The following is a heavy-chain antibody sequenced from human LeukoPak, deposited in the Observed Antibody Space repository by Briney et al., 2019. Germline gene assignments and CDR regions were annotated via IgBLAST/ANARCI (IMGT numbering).Heavy chain of an antibody. CDR3: ASATILMVLPFEHVWAFDF. CDR2: IYYSGST. CDR1: GGSISSSSYY. Sequence: SETLSLTCTVSGGSISSSSYYWGWIRQPPGKGLEWIGSIYYSGSTYYNPSLKSRVTISVDTSKNQFSLKLSSVTAADTAVYYHASATILMVLPFEHVWAFDFWG. J-gene: IGHJ3*01. V-gene: IGHV4-39*07. D-gene: IGHD4/OR15-4a*01.